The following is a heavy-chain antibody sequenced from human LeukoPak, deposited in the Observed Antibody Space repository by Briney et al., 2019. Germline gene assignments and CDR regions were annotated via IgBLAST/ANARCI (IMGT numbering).Heavy chain of an antibody. CDR3: AKDRRRDIVVVVAAPN. Sequence: PGGSLRLSCAASGFTFSSYAMSWVRQAPGKGLEWVSAISGSGGSTYYAVSVKGRFTISRDNSKNTLYLQMNSLRAEDTAVYYCAKDRRRDIVVVVAAPNWGQGTLVTVSS. CDR1: GFTFSSYA. CDR2: ISGSGGST. J-gene: IGHJ4*02. V-gene: IGHV3-23*01. D-gene: IGHD2-15*01.